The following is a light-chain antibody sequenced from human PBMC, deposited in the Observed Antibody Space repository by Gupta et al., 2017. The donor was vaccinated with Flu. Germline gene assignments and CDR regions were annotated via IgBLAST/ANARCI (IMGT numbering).Light chain of an antibody. V-gene: IGKV1-5*03. CDR2: AAS. CDR1: QSISNE. J-gene: IGKJ1*01. CDR3: QQYKSYWA. Sequence: STSTLSASVGDRLTVTCRASQSISNELAWYQQKPGKATKVLIYAASNLESGVPTRFSGSGSGTELTLTSRSQEADDFATYYCQQYKSYWAFGQGTKVEI.